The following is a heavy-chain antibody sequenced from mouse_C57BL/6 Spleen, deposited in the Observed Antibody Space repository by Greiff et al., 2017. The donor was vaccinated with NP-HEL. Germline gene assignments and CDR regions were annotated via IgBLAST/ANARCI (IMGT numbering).Heavy chain of an antibody. CDR2: ISSGGSYT. V-gene: IGHV5-6*01. Sequence: EVKVVESGGDLVKPGGSLKLSCAASGFTFSSYGMSWVRQTPDKRLEWVATISSGGSYTYYPDSVKGRFTISRDNAKNTLYLQMSSLKSEDTAMYYCARQNYTFDYWGQGTTLTVSS. CDR1: GFTFSSYG. J-gene: IGHJ2*01. D-gene: IGHD2-12*01. CDR3: ARQNYTFDY.